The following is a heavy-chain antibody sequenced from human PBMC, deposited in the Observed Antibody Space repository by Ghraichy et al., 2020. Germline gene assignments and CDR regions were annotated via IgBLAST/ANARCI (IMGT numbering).Heavy chain of an antibody. J-gene: IGHJ5*02. CDR3: ARQTRTYYDSSGYYPIWFDP. Sequence: SQTLSLTCTVSGGSISSYYWSWVRQPPGKGLEWIGYIYYSGSTNYNPSLKSRVTISVDTPKNQFSLKLSSVTAADTAVYYCARQTRTYYDSSGYYPIWFDPWGQGTLVTVSS. D-gene: IGHD3-22*01. CDR2: IYYSGST. V-gene: IGHV4-59*08. CDR1: GGSISSYY.